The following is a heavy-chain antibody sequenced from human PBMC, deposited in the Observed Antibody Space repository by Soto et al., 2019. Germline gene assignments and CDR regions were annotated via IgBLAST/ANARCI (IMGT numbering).Heavy chain of an antibody. CDR3: ARGRFVSSSGSLYFDY. V-gene: IGHV4-31*03. CDR1: GGSVSSSGYY. D-gene: IGHD6-6*01. CDR2: IYYIGPP. Sequence: ASETLSLTCTVSGGSVSSSGYYWNWIRQHPVKGLEWIGYIYYIGPPSYNPSLKSRVTMSVDTSESHFSPKLNSVTAADAAVYYCARGRFVSSSGSLYFDYWGQGALVTVSS. J-gene: IGHJ4*02.